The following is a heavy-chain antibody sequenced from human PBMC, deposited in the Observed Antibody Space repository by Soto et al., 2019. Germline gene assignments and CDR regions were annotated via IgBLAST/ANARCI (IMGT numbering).Heavy chain of an antibody. V-gene: IGHV4-39*01. CDR2: IYHSGST. Sequence: PSETLSLTCTVSGGSISSSSYYWGWIRQPPGKGLEWIGSIYHSGSTYYNPSLKSRVTTSVDTSKNQFSLKLSSVTAADTAVYYCARVYGNWFDPWGQGTLVTVSS. CDR3: ARVYGNWFDP. D-gene: IGHD3-16*01. CDR1: GGSISSSSYY. J-gene: IGHJ5*02.